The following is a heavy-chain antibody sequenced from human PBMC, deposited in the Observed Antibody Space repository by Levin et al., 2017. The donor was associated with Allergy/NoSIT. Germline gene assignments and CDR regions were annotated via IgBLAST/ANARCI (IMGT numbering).Heavy chain of an antibody. Sequence: GESLKVSCATSGFTFSSYGMHWVRQAPGKGLEWVAVISYDGSNKYYADSVKGRFTISRDNSKNTLYLQMNSLRAEDTAVYYCAKDIGYCSGGSCYGFDYWGQGTLVTVSS. CDR3: AKDIGYCSGGSCYGFDY. CDR2: ISYDGSNK. J-gene: IGHJ4*02. V-gene: IGHV3-30*18. D-gene: IGHD2-15*01. CDR1: GFTFSSYG.